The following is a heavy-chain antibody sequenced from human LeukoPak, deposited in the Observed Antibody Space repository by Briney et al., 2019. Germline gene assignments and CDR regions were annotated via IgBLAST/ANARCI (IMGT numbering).Heavy chain of an antibody. CDR3: AKDYCGGDCSTFDY. D-gene: IGHD2-21*02. V-gene: IGHV3-30*18. Sequence: PGGSLRLSCAASGFTFSSYGMHWVRQAPGKGLEWVAVISYDGSNKYYADSVKGRFTISRDNSENTLYLQMNSLRAEDTAVYYCAKDYCGGDCSTFDYWGQGTLVTVSS. J-gene: IGHJ4*02. CDR2: ISYDGSNK. CDR1: GFTFSSYG.